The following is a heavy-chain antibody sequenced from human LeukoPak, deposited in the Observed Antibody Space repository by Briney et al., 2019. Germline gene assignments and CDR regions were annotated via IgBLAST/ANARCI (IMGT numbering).Heavy chain of an antibody. CDR1: GGSISSSSYY. CDR2: IYYSGST. Sequence: PSETLSLTCTVSGGSISSSSYYWGWIRQPPGKGLEWIGSIYYSGSTYYNPSLKSRVTISVDTSKNQFSLKLSSVTAADTAVYYCARIAAAALCFQHWGQGTLVTVSS. D-gene: IGHD6-13*01. CDR3: ARIAAAALCFQH. V-gene: IGHV4-39*01. J-gene: IGHJ1*01.